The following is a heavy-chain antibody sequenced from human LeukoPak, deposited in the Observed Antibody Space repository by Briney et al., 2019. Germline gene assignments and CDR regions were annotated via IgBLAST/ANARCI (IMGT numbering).Heavy chain of an antibody. CDR2: IKEDGSEK. CDR3: ASGFGILWW. D-gene: IGHD2-21*01. J-gene: IGHJ4*02. CDR1: GFTFSSYW. V-gene: IGHV3-7*01. Sequence: GGSLRLSCAASGFTFSSYWMSWVRQAPGKGLEWVAKIKEDGSEKYYVDSVKGRFTISRDNAKNSLYLQMNSLRAEDTAVYYCASGFGILWWWGQGTLVTVSS.